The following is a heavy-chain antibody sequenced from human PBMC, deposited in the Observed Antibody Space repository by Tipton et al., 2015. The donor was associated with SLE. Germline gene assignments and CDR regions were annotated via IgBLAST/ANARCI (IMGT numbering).Heavy chain of an antibody. J-gene: IGHJ4*02. Sequence: LSLTCAVSGYSISSGYYWGWIRQPTGKGLEWIVSISHSWSTCYNPSLKSRVTISVDTSKNQFSLKLSSVTAADTAVYYCARHEGYGDYVVDYWGQGTLVTVSS. CDR2: ISHSWST. D-gene: IGHD4-17*01. CDR1: GYSISSGYY. CDR3: ARHEGYGDYVVDY. V-gene: IGHV4-38-2*01.